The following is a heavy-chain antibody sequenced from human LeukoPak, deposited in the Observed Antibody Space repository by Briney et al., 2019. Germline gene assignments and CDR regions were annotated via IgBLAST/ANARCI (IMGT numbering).Heavy chain of an antibody. Sequence: PGGSLRLSCAASGFTFSTYCMHWVRQAPGKGLEWVSRINSDGSSTSYADPVKGRFTISRDNAKNTLYLQMNSLRAEDTAVYYCARAPAVHDYFDYWGQGTLVTVSS. J-gene: IGHJ4*02. V-gene: IGHV3-74*01. CDR2: INSDGSST. CDR1: GFTFSTYC. D-gene: IGHD3-10*02. CDR3: ARAPAVHDYFDY.